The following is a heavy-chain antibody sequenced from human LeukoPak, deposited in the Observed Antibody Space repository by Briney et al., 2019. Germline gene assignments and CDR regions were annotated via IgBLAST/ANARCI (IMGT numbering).Heavy chain of an antibody. D-gene: IGHD5-24*01. V-gene: IGHV3-7*01. CDR3: AREMRWLQSVFDY. Sequence: GGSLRLSCAASGFTFSSYWMSWVRQAPGKGLEWVANIKQDGSEKYYVYSVKCRFTISRDNAKNSLYLQMNSLRAEDTAVYYCAREMRWLQSVFDYWGQGTLVTVSS. CDR1: GFTFSSYW. CDR2: IKQDGSEK. J-gene: IGHJ4*02.